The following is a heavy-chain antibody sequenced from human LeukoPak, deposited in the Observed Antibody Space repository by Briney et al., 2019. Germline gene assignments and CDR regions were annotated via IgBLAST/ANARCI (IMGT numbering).Heavy chain of an antibody. CDR1: GFTFSSYA. CDR2: ISGSGGST. V-gene: IGHV3-23*01. CDR3: TTRSPARYCSDGACYSSADY. D-gene: IGHD2-15*01. Sequence: GGSLRLSCAASGFTFSSYAMSWVRQAPGKGLEWVSAISGSGGSTYYADSVKGRFTISRDDSKDTLYLQMNSLNTEDTAMYYCTTRSPARYCSDGACYSSADYWGQGTLVTVSS. J-gene: IGHJ4*02.